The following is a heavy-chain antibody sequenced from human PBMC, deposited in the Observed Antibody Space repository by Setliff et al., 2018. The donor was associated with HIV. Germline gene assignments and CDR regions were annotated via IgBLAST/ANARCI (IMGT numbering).Heavy chain of an antibody. D-gene: IGHD2-15*01. CDR2: IWYDGSNK. CDR3: AKDLGSIGYCSGGSCRDYYYGMDV. CDR1: GFTFSSYG. V-gene: IGHV3-30*02. J-gene: IGHJ6*02. Sequence: GGSLRLSCAASGFTFSSYGMHWVRQAPGKGLEWVAVIWYDGSNKYYADSVKGRFTISRDNSKNTLYLQMTSLRAEDTAVYYCAKDLGSIGYCSGGSCRDYYYGMDVWGQGTTVTVSS.